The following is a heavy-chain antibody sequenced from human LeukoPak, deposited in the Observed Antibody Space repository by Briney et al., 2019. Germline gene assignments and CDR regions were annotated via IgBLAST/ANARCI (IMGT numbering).Heavy chain of an antibody. J-gene: IGHJ4*02. CDR3: ANRRVFSRHFDY. D-gene: IGHD3-9*01. Sequence: SETLSLTCAVYGGSFSGYYWSWIRHPPGKGLEWIGEINPSGSTNYNPSLKSPVTISVDTSKNQFSLKLSSVTAADTAVYYCANRRVFSRHFDYWGQGTLVTVSS. CDR2: INPSGST. CDR1: GGSFSGYY. V-gene: IGHV4-34*01.